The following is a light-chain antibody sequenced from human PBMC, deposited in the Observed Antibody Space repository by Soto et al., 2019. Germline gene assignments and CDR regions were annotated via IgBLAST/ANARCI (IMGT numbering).Light chain of an antibody. CDR2: DAS. CDR1: QDVKNY. J-gene: IGKJ4*01. V-gene: IGKV1-33*01. Sequence: DTKMTQSPSSLYAFVGDRVTITCQASQDVKNYLNWYQQKPGKAPKLLIYDASNLERGVPSRFSGGGTGTEYTFTISSLQAEDNGTYYCQQYENLPLTVGRGTQGDIK. CDR3: QQYENLPLT.